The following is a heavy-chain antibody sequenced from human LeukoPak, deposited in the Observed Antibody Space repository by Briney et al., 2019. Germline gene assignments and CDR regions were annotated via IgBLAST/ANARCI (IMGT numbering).Heavy chain of an antibody. J-gene: IGHJ6*03. CDR3: AKALTGGLRNNYYYYMDV. D-gene: IGHD1-14*01. V-gene: IGHV3-23*01. CDR2: ISGSGGST. Sequence: QPGGSLRLSCAVSGFTFSSYGMSWVRQAPGKGLEWVSAISGSGGSTYYADSVKGRFTISRDNSKNTLYLQMNSLRAEDTAVYYCAKALTGGLRNNYYYYMDVWGKGTTVTVSS. CDR1: GFTFSSYG.